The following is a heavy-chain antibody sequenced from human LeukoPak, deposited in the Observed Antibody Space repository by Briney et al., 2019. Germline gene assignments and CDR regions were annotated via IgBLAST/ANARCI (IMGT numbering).Heavy chain of an antibody. J-gene: IGHJ4*02. V-gene: IGHV4-4*07. CDR2: IYTSGST. Sequence: SETLSLTCTVSGGSISSYYWSWIRQPAGKGLEWIGRIYTSGSTNYNPSLKSRVTMSVDTSKNQFSLRLNSVTAADTAVYYCARFSQYYDSPTHYLDYWGQGILVTVSS. CDR1: GGSISSYY. CDR3: ARFSQYYDSPTHYLDY. D-gene: IGHD2/OR15-2a*01.